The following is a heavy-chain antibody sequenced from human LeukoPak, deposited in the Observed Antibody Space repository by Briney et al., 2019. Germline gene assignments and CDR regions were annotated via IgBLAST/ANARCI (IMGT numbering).Heavy chain of an antibody. V-gene: IGHV4-4*07. CDR2: IYTSGST. Sequence: SETLSLTCTVSGGSISSYYWSWIRQPAGKGLEWIGRIYTSGSTNYNPSLKSRVTISVDTSKNQFSLKLSSVTAADTAVYYCARQGIQLWRGAYDAFDIWGQGTMVTVSS. CDR3: ARQGIQLWRGAYDAFDI. CDR1: GGSISSYY. J-gene: IGHJ3*02. D-gene: IGHD5-18*01.